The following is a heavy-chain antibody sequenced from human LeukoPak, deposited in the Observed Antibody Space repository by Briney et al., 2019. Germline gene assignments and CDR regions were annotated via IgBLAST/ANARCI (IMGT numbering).Heavy chain of an antibody. V-gene: IGHV4-61*02. Sequence: SETLSLTCAVSGYSISSGYYWSWIRQPAGKGLEWIGRIYTSGSTNYNPSLKSRVIISVDTSKNQFSLKLSSVTAADTAVYYCARAYYDSSGSQTDYWGQGTLVTVSS. CDR1: GYSISSGYY. CDR2: IYTSGST. J-gene: IGHJ4*02. CDR3: ARAYYDSSGSQTDY. D-gene: IGHD3-22*01.